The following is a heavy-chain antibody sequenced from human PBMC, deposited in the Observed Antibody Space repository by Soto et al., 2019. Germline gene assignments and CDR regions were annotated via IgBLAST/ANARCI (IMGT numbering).Heavy chain of an antibody. V-gene: IGHV3-33*07. Sequence: PGGSLRLSCEASGFIFTSYGMYWVRQPPGKGLEWVAVIWFDGSKKYYGDSVKGRFTISRDNFKNTLYLQMNSLRVEDTGIYYCARDSRDPAMYMTTFDIWGQGTMVTVSS. CDR3: ARDSRDPAMYMTTFDI. CDR1: GFIFTSYG. J-gene: IGHJ3*02. CDR2: IWFDGSKK. D-gene: IGHD5-18*01.